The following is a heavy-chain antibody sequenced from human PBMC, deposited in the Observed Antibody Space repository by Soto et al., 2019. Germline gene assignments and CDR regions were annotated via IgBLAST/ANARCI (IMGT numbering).Heavy chain of an antibody. Sequence: SQTLSLTCAISGDSVSSNSAAWNWIRQSPSRGLEWLGRTYYRSKWYNDYAVSVKSRISINSDTSKNQFSLRLDSATAADTAVYYCARLVVVAPVANVWGQGALVTVSS. CDR2: TYYRSKWYN. CDR1: GDSVSSNSAA. J-gene: IGHJ4*02. D-gene: IGHD2-15*01. CDR3: ARLVVVAPVANV. V-gene: IGHV6-1*01.